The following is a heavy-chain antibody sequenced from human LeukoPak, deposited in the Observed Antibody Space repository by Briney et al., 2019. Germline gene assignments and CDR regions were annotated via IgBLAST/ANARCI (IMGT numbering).Heavy chain of an antibody. CDR3: ARHMTTANNWFDP. Sequence: ASVKVSCKASGYTFTGYYMHWVRQAPGQGLEWMGWINPNSGGTNYEQKFQGRVIMTRDTSTSTAYMELSRLRSDDTAVYYCARHMTTANNWFDPWGQGTLVTVSS. D-gene: IGHD4-17*01. J-gene: IGHJ5*02. V-gene: IGHV1-2*02. CDR2: INPNSGGT. CDR1: GYTFTGYY.